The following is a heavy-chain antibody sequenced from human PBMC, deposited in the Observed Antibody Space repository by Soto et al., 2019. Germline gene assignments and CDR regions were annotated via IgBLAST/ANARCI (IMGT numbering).Heavy chain of an antibody. D-gene: IGHD2-21*01. CDR3: ATVLSGGIVPDPTDYYYYYGMDV. V-gene: IGHV1-18*01. Sequence: QVQLVQSGAEVKKPGASVKVSCKASGYTFTSYGISWVRQAPGQGLEWMGWISAYNGNTNYAQKLQGRVTMTTDTSTSTAYMELRSLRSDDTAVYYCATVLSGGIVPDPTDYYYYYGMDVWGQGTTVTVSS. CDR1: GYTFTSYG. CDR2: ISAYNGNT. J-gene: IGHJ6*02.